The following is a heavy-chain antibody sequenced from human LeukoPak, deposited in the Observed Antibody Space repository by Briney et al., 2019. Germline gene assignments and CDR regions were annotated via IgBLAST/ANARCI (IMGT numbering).Heavy chain of an antibody. J-gene: IGHJ4*02. D-gene: IGHD6-13*01. CDR2: IIPILGIA. Sequence: SVKVSCKASGGTFSSYAIGWVRQAPGQGLEWMGRIIPILGIANYAQKFQGRVTITADKSTSTAYMELSSLRSEDTAVYYCAKSPVKGQLVGPFDYWGQGTLVTVSS. V-gene: IGHV1-69*04. CDR3: AKSPVKGQLVGPFDY. CDR1: GGTFSSYA.